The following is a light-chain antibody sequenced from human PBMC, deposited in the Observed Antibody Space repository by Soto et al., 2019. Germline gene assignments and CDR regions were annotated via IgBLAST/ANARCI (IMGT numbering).Light chain of an antibody. CDR2: EVS. V-gene: IGLV2-8*01. CDR3: SSYAGSNNLGV. CDR1: SSDVGGYKY. Sequence: QSALTQPPSASGSPGQSVTISCTGTSSDVGGYKYVSWYQQHPGKAPKLMIYEVSKRPSGVPDRFSGSKSGNTASLTVSGLQAEDEAEYYCSSYAGSNNLGVFGGGTKLTVL. J-gene: IGLJ2*01.